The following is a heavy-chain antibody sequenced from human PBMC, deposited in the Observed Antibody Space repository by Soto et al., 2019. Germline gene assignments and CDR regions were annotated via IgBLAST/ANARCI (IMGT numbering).Heavy chain of an antibody. D-gene: IGHD2-2*01. CDR3: ARSDCSSTSCYSWDNWFDP. CDR2: IYYSGST. J-gene: IGHJ5*02. V-gene: IGHV4-61*01. Sequence: QVQLQESGPGLVKPSETLSLTCTVSGGSVSSGSYYWSWIRQPPGKGLEWIGYIYYSGSTKYNPSLKSRVTISVDTSKNQCSLKLSSVTTADTAVYYCARSDCSSTSCYSWDNWFDPWGQGTLVTVSS. CDR1: GGSVSSGSYY.